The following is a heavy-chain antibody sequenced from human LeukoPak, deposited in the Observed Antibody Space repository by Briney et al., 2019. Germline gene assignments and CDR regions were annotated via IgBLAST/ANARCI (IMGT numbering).Heavy chain of an antibody. D-gene: IGHD3-16*01. CDR3: ANIKTTDYVYYFDY. V-gene: IGHV3-23*01. J-gene: IGHJ4*02. CDR1: GFTFSSYG. CDR2: ISGSGGST. Sequence: GGSLRLSCAASGFTFSSYGMSWVRQAPGKGLEWVSAISGSGGSTYYADSVKGRFTISRDNSKNTLYLQMNSLRAEDTAVYYCANIKTTDYVYYFDYWGQGTLVTVSS.